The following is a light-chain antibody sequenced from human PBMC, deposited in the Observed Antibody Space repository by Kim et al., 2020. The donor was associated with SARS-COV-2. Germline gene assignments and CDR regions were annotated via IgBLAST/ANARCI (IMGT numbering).Light chain of an antibody. J-gene: IGKJ4*01. CDR2: DAT. CDR3: DQYDNLS. CDR1: QDISVY. Sequence: DIQMTQSPSSLSASVGDRVTITCQASQDISVYLNWYQQKPGKAPNLLIHDATNLQTGVPSRFSGSGSGTHFTLTMSSLQPEDIATYYCDQYDNLSFGGGTKLEI. V-gene: IGKV1-33*01.